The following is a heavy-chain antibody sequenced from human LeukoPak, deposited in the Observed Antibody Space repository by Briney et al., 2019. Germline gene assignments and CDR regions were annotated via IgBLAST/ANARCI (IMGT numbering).Heavy chain of an antibody. D-gene: IGHD3-3*01. CDR2: IDPSDSYT. V-gene: IGHV5-10-1*01. CDR1: GYSFTSYW. J-gene: IGHJ6*02. CDR3: AITSYYDFWSGSPVSVVDV. Sequence: HGESLKISCKGSGYSFTSYWISWVRQMPGKGLEWMGRIDPSDSYTNYSPSFQGHVTISADKSISTAYLQWSSLKASDTAMYYCAITSYYDFWSGSPVSVVDVWGQGTTVTVSS.